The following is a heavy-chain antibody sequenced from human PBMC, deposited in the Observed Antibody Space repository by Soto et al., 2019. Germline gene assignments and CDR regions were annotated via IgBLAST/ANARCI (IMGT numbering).Heavy chain of an antibody. CDR3: ARRERYYGSPGWFDP. D-gene: IGHD3-10*01. CDR1: GGSISSFAYY. CDR2: VYYNENT. J-gene: IGHJ5*02. V-gene: IGHV4-39*01. Sequence: QLQLQESGPGLVRPSEALSLTCTVSGGSISSFAYYWGWIRQPPGKGLEWIGTVYYNENTYYNPSLKSRVTISVDTANNKFSLNLRSVTAADTAIYFCARRERYYGSPGWFDPWGQGTLVTVSS.